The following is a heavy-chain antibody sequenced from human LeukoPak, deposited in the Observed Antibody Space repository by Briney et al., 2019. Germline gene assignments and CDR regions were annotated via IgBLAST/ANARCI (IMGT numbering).Heavy chain of an antibody. CDR1: GGSISSGGYS. J-gene: IGHJ4*02. V-gene: IGHV4-30-2*01. Sequence: SETLSLTCAVSGGSISSGGYSWSWIRQPPGKGLEWIGYIYLSGSTYYNPSLKSRVTISVDTSKTQFSLKLTSVTAADTAVYYCARGTRYCSGGSCYWDYFDNWGQGTLVTVSS. D-gene: IGHD2-15*01. CDR3: ARGTRYCSGGSCYWDYFDN. CDR2: IYLSGST.